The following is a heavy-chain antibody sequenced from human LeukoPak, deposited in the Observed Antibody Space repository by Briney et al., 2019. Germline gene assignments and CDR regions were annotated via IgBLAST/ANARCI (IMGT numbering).Heavy chain of an antibody. J-gene: IGHJ4*02. V-gene: IGHV3-30*03. Sequence: GRSLRLSCAASGFTFSSYGMHWVRQAPGKGLEWVAVISYDGSNKYYADSVKGRFTISRDNSKNTLYLQMNSLRAEDTAVYYCARDKGPYYFDQWGQGTLLTVSS. CDR3: ARDKGPYYFDQ. CDR2: ISYDGSNK. CDR1: GFTFSSYG.